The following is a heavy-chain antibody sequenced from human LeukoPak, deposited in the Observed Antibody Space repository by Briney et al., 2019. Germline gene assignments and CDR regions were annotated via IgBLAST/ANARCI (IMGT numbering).Heavy chain of an antibody. J-gene: IGHJ6*03. CDR3: ARQSGYDYYYYYMDV. CDR1: GGSFSGYY. V-gene: IGHV4-34*10. D-gene: IGHD5-12*01. Sequence: PSETLSLTCAVYGGSFSGYYWSWIRQPPGKGLEWIGEINHSGSTNYNPSLKSRVTMSVDTSKNQFSLKLSSVTAADTAVYYCARQSGYDYYYYYMDVWGKGTTVTISS. CDR2: INHSGST.